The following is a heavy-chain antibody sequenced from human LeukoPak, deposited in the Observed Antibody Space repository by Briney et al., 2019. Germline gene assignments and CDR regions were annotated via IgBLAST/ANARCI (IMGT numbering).Heavy chain of an antibody. J-gene: IGHJ4*02. CDR2: ICYGGSNK. CDR1: GFTFSSYA. CDR3: ASCFCLLYFVY. V-gene: IGHV3-30-3*01. D-gene: IGHD3-10*01. Sequence: PGGPLRLSCAASGFTFSSYAMHWVRQAPGKGLEWVSVICYGGSNKYYADSVRGRFTISRDNSRNTLYLQMNSLRAEDTAVYYCASCFCLLYFVYRGEGTQV.